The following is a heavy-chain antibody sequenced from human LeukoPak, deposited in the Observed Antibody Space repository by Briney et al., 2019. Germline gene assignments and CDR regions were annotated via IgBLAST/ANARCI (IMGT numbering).Heavy chain of an antibody. CDR2: IYSGGST. Sequence: GGPLRLSCAASGFTVSSNYMSWVRQAPGKGLEWVSVIYSGGSTYYADSVKGRFTISRDNSKNTLYLQMNSLRAEDTAVYYCASTPTTVTTQYFQHWGQGTLVTVSS. D-gene: IGHD4-17*01. CDR3: ASTPTTVTTQYFQH. V-gene: IGHV3-53*01. J-gene: IGHJ1*01. CDR1: GFTVSSNY.